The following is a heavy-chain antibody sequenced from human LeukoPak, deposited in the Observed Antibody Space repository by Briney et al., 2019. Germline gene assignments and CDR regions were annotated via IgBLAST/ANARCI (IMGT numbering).Heavy chain of an antibody. Sequence: SQTLSLTCTVSGGSISSGSYYWSWIRQPAGKGLEWIGRIYTSGSTNYNPSLKSRVTISVDTSKNQFSLKLSSVTAADTAVYYCAREPYYYDSSGYYGRFDPWGQGTLVTVSS. D-gene: IGHD3-22*01. J-gene: IGHJ5*02. CDR3: AREPYYYDSSGYYGRFDP. V-gene: IGHV4-61*02. CDR1: GGSISSGSYY. CDR2: IYTSGST.